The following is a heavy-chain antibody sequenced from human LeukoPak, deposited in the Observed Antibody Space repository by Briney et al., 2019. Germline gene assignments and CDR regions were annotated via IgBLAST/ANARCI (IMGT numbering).Heavy chain of an antibody. D-gene: IGHD1-1*01. V-gene: IGHV3-23*01. CDR1: GFTFNNYA. CDR3: AKSHDFYYYHYMDV. Sequence: PGGSLRLSCAASGFTFNNYAMTWVRQAPGKGLEWVSTISGSGTTYFVDSVKGRFTISRDNSKNTLYLQMNSLRAEDTAIYYCAKSHDFYYYHYMDVWGKGTTVTVSS. CDR2: ISGSGTT. J-gene: IGHJ6*03.